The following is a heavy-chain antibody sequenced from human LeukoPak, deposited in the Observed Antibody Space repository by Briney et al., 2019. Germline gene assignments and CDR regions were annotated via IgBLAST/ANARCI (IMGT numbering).Heavy chain of an antibody. D-gene: IGHD3-10*01. CDR1: GFTFSSNS. Sequence: LPGGSLRLSCAASGFTFSSNSMTWVRQTPGKGLEGVSGISGSGDSTFYADSVKGRFTISRDNSRNTLYLQMSSLRPEDTAVYYCTKWSGFGDDWGQGTLVTVS. V-gene: IGHV3-23*01. J-gene: IGHJ4*02. CDR2: ISGSGDST. CDR3: TKWSGFGDD.